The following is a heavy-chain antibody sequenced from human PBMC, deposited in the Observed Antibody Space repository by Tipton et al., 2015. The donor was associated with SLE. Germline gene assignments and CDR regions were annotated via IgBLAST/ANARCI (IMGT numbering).Heavy chain of an antibody. CDR2: VYDSGRT. D-gene: IGHD5-12*01. CDR1: GDPISRHY. CDR3: ARAKSGYPYAFDI. J-gene: IGHJ3*02. V-gene: IGHV4-59*11. Sequence: LRLSCTVSGDPISRHYWTWIRQPPGRGLEWIGCVYDSGRTNYNPSLKSRVTMSVDTSKNQFSLKLSSVTAADTAVYYCARAKSGYPYAFDIWGQGTMVTVSS.